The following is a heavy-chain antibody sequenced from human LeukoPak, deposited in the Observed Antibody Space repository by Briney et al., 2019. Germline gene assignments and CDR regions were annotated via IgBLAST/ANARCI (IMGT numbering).Heavy chain of an antibody. CDR1: GFTFSGYS. CDR2: ISTNSRNI. J-gene: IGHJ6*03. V-gene: IGHV3-48*01. D-gene: IGHD3-10*01. Sequence: GGSLRLSCAASGFTFSGYSMNWVRQAPGKGLEWVSYISTNSRNIYYADSVKGRFTISRDNAKNSLYLQMNSLRAEDSAVYYCARARGYMDVWGKGTTVTVSS. CDR3: ARARGYMDV.